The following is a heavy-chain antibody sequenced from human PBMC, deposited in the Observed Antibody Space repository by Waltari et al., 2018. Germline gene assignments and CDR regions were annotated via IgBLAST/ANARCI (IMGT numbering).Heavy chain of an antibody. CDR3: AKGRFAFDY. J-gene: IGHJ4*02. CDR2: ISGSGGST. V-gene: IGHV3-23*04. D-gene: IGHD3-10*01. Sequence: EVQLVESGGGLVQPGGSLRLSWAASGFTFSSHAMSWVHQAPGKGREWVSAISGSGGSTYNADSVKGRFTISRDNSKNTLYLQMNSLRAEDTAVYYCAKGRFAFDYWGQGTLVTVSS. CDR1: GFTFSSHA.